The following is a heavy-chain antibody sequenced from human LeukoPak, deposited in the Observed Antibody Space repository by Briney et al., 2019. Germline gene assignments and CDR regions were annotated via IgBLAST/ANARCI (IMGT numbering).Heavy chain of an antibody. D-gene: IGHD3-10*01. CDR1: GGSISSYY. Sequence: SETLSLTCTVSGGSISSYYWSWIRQPAGKGLEWIGRIYTSGSTNYNPSLKSRVTIPVDKSKNQFSLKLSSVTAADTAVYYCARAWGFGESLDYWGQGTLVTVSS. CDR3: ARAWGFGESLDY. V-gene: IGHV4-4*07. J-gene: IGHJ4*02. CDR2: IYTSGST.